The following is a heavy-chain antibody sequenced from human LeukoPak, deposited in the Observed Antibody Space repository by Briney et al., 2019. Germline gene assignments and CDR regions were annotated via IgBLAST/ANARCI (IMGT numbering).Heavy chain of an antibody. Sequence: SETLSLTCAVYGGSFSGYYWSWIRQPPGKGLEWIGEINHSGSTNYNPSLESRVTISVDTSKNQFSLKLSSVTAADTAVYYCARDNYYGSGSYYTFFTDYWGQGTLVTASS. J-gene: IGHJ4*02. V-gene: IGHV4-34*01. CDR2: INHSGST. CDR1: GGSFSGYY. D-gene: IGHD3-10*01. CDR3: ARDNYYGSGSYYTFFTDY.